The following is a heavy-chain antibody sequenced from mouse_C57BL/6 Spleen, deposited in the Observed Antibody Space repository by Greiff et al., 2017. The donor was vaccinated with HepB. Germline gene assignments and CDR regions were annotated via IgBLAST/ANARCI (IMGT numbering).Heavy chain of an antibody. CDR1: GFTFSDYG. J-gene: IGHJ4*01. V-gene: IGHV5-17*01. D-gene: IGHD2-4*01. CDR3: ARPLMITTLYYYAMDY. CDR2: ISSGSSTI. Sequence: EVQGVESGGGLVKPGGSLKLSCAASGFTFSDYGMHWVRQAPEKGLEWVAYISSGSSTIYYADTVKGRFTISRDNAKNTLFLQMTSLRSEDTAMYYCARPLMITTLYYYAMDYWGQGTSVTVSS.